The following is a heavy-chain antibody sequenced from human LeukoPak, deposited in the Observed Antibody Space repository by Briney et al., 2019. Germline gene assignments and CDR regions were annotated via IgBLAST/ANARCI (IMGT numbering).Heavy chain of an antibody. CDR3: ARDRSGILGYYYNGMDV. Sequence: ASVKVSCKASGYTFTGYHVHWVRQAPGQGLEWVGRINPNSGVTNYAQKFQGRVTMTRHTSITTAHMELSRLRSDDTAVYYCARDRSGILGYYYNGMDVWGQGTTVTVSS. V-gene: IGHV1-2*06. CDR1: GYTFTGYH. CDR2: INPNSGVT. J-gene: IGHJ6*02. D-gene: IGHD3-10*01.